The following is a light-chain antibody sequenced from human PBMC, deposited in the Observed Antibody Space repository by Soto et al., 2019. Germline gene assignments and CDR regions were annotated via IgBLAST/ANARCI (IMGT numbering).Light chain of an antibody. V-gene: IGKV3-15*01. J-gene: IGKJ1*01. CDR1: QSVSSN. Sequence: EIVMTQCPAALSFSPFDRSTLSCMASQSVSSNLAWYQQRPGQAPRLLIYGASTRATGIPARFSGSGSGTEFTLTISSLQSEDFAVYYCQQYNNWPQTFGQGTKVDI. CDR3: QQYNNWPQT. CDR2: GAS.